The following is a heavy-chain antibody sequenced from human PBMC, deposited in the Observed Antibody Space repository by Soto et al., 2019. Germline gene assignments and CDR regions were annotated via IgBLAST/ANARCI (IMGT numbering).Heavy chain of an antibody. CDR3: AHGSCSSADCYPNPYLDY. Sequence: QITLKESGPTLVNPTQTLTLTCTFSAFSLSTTAEGVGWIRQPPGKALEWLALIYGDDGERYSPSLKSRLTITKDTSKNQVVLTMTNVDPVDTATNYCAHGSCSSADCYPNPYLDYWGQGILVTVSS. J-gene: IGHJ4*02. CDR1: AFSLSTTAEG. D-gene: IGHD2-2*01. CDR2: IYGDDGE. V-gene: IGHV2-5*02.